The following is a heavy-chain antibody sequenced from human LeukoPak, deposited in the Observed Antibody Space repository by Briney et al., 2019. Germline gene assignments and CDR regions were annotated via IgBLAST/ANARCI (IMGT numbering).Heavy chain of an antibody. J-gene: IGHJ3*02. D-gene: IGHD3-10*01. Sequence: ASVKVSCKASGYTFTGYYMHWVRQAPGQGLEWMGWISAYNGNTNYAQKLQGRVTMTTDTSTSTAYMELRSLRSDDTAVYYCAREGALWFGELLHDAFDIWGQGTMVTVSS. CDR3: AREGALWFGELLHDAFDI. V-gene: IGHV1-18*04. CDR2: ISAYNGNT. CDR1: GYTFTGYY.